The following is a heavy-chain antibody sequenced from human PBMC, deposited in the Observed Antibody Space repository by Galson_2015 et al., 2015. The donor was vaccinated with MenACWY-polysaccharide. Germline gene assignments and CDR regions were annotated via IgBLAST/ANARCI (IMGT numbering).Heavy chain of an antibody. CDR2: IQYDGSKI. V-gene: IGHV3-33*05. CDR3: AREGSRIVFHAFDI. D-gene: IGHD2-2*01. J-gene: IGHJ3*02. CDR1: GIRFSGSG. Sequence: SLRLSCAASGIRFSGSGMHWVRQAPGKGLEWVAVIQYDGSKIVYADSVKGRFTVSRDNSKNTLYLEMNSLRVEDTAVYYCAREGSRIVFHAFDIWGQGTMVTVSS.